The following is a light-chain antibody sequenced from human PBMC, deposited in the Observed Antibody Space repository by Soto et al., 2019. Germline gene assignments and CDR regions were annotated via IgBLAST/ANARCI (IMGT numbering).Light chain of an antibody. CDR1: SSNIVNNY. J-gene: IGLJ2*01. Sequence: QSVLTQPPSVSAAPGQRVTISCSGSSSNIVNNYLSWYQHLPGTAPKLLIYDNNKRPSGIPDRFSGSKSGTSATLRITGLQTGDEADYYCGTWDSSLNAGVFGGGTKLTVL. V-gene: IGLV1-51*01. CDR2: DNN. CDR3: GTWDSSLNAGV.